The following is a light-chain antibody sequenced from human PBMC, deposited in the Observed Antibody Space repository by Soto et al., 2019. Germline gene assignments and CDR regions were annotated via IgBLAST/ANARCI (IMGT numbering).Light chain of an antibody. V-gene: IGLV2-23*01. J-gene: IGLJ3*02. Sequence: QSVLTQPASVSGSAGQSSTISCSGTSTDGGRFDLASWYQQHPGKAPKLMIFEGSKRASGISNRFSGSTSGNTASLTISGLQAEDESDYFCCSYVASSTLVFGGGTQLTVL. CDR3: CSYVASSTLV. CDR1: STDGGRFDL. CDR2: EGS.